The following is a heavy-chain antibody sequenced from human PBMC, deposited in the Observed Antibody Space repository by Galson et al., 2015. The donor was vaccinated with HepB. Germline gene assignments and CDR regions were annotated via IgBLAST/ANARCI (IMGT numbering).Heavy chain of an antibody. Sequence: SLRLSCAASGFTFRSYAMSWARQAPGKGLEWVSSISGSGGSTDYADSVKGRFTISRDNSKNSLYLQMNSLRAEDTAVYYCARDFRPGFGSGTYYPNWFDPWGQGPLVPVPS. J-gene: IGHJ5*02. CDR1: GFTFRSYA. CDR3: ARDFRPGFGSGTYYPNWFDP. V-gene: IGHV3-23*01. D-gene: IGHD3-10*01. CDR2: ISGSGGST.